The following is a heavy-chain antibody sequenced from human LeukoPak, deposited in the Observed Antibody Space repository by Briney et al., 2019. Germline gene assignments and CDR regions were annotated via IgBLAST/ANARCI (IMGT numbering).Heavy chain of an antibody. J-gene: IGHJ4*02. CDR1: GGSISSGSYY. CDR2: IYTSGST. V-gene: IGHV4-61*02. D-gene: IGHD6-13*01. Sequence: SETLSLTCTVSGGSISSGSYYWSWIRQPAGKGLEWIGRIYTSGSTNYNPSLKSRVTISVDTSKNQFSLKLSSVTAADTAVYYCAREGPWYTFDYWGQGTLVTVSS. CDR3: AREGPWYTFDY.